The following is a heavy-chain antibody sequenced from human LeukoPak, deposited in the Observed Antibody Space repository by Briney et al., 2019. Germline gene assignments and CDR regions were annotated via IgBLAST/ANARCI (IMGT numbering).Heavy chain of an antibody. V-gene: IGHV6-1*01. CDR2: TYYRSKWYN. CDR1: GDSVSSNSAA. Sequence: SQTLSLTCAISGDSVSSNSAAWNWIRQSPSRGLEWLGRTYYRSKWYNDYAVSVRSRITINPDTSKNQFSLQLNSVTPEDTAVYYCASSTLYSSGWYGIWGQGTLVTVSS. J-gene: IGHJ4*02. D-gene: IGHD6-19*01. CDR3: ASSTLYSSGWYGI.